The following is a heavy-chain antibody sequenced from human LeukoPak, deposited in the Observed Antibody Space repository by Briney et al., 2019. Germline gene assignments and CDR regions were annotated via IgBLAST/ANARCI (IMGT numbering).Heavy chain of an antibody. V-gene: IGHV3-23*01. D-gene: IGHD4-17*01. CDR2: ITGSGRGT. CDR1: GLTFSNIA. Sequence: GGSLRLSCTASGLTFSNIARPGFRRAQGKGRNWSSSITGSGRGTYYADSVKGRFSVSRDNSQNTVFLHMSSLRADDTALYYCSKDPNGDYVGAFDMWGPGTMVTVSS. J-gene: IGHJ3*02. CDR3: SKDPNGDYVGAFDM.